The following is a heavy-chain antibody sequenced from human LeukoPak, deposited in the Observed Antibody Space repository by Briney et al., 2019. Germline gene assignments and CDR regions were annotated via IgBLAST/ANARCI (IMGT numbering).Heavy chain of an antibody. CDR2: IFPGDSDT. Sequence: GESLKISCRGLGTGFNTYGTGGVRQMPGKGLEWMGIIFPGDSDTRYSPSFQGQVTISADKSISTAYLQWSSLKASDTAMYYCARLLGYSSSWEHFNYWGQGTLVTVSS. J-gene: IGHJ4*02. CDR3: ARLLGYSSSWEHFNY. CDR1: GTGFNTYG. V-gene: IGHV5-51*01. D-gene: IGHD6-13*01.